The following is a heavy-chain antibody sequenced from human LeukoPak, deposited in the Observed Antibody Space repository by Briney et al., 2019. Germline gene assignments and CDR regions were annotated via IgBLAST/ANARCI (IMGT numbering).Heavy chain of an antibody. CDR1: GYTFNSYW. Sequence: GESLKISCEGSGYTFNSYWIGWVRQLPGKGLEWMGIIYPCDSDTRYSPSFKGQVTISADKSINTAYLQWNSLKASDTAMYYCARSGYTSSRALFGWFDPWGQGTLVTVSS. CDR2: IYPCDSDT. J-gene: IGHJ5*02. D-gene: IGHD2-15*01. V-gene: IGHV5-51*01. CDR3: ARSGYTSSRALFGWFDP.